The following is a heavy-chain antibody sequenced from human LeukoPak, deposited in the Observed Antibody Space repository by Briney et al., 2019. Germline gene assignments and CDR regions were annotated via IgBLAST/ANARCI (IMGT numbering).Heavy chain of an antibody. CDR1: GFTFSSYA. Sequence: GRSLRLSCAASGFTFSSYAMHWVRQAPGKGLEWVAVISYDGSNKYYADSVKGRFTISRDNSKNTLYLQMNSLRAEDTAVYYCASQSYYDSSGYLRQYYYYGMDVWGQGTTVTVSS. CDR2: ISYDGSNK. J-gene: IGHJ6*02. D-gene: IGHD3-22*01. V-gene: IGHV3-30-3*01. CDR3: ASQSYYDSSGYLRQYYYYGMDV.